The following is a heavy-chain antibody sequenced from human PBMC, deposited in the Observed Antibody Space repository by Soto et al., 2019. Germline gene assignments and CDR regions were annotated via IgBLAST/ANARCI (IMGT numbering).Heavy chain of an antibody. V-gene: IGHV4-39*01. CDR3: ARHHSTDYDFWSGTW. Sequence: QLHLQESGPGLVRPSETLSLTCTVSGGSISSSRYYWGWIRQPPGKGLEWIGNIYYTGSTYYNPSLKSRVTISFDTSKNQFSLKLSSVTAADTAVYYFARHHSTDYDFWSGTWWGQGNLVTVSS. CDR2: IYYTGST. J-gene: IGHJ4*02. CDR1: GGSISSSRYY. D-gene: IGHD3-3*01.